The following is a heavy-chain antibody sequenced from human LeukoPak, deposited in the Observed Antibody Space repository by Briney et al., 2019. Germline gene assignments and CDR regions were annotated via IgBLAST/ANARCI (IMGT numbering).Heavy chain of an antibody. CDR3: AKDYVSGSYIVGAFDI. CDR2: ISGSGGST. Sequence: GGSLRLSCVASGFTFSSYAMSWVRQAPGKGLEWVSAISGSGGSTYYADSVKGRFTISRDNSKNTLYLQMNSLRAEDTAVYYCAKDYVSGSYIVGAFDIWGQGTMVTVSS. V-gene: IGHV3-23*01. J-gene: IGHJ3*02. CDR1: GFTFSSYA. D-gene: IGHD1-26*01.